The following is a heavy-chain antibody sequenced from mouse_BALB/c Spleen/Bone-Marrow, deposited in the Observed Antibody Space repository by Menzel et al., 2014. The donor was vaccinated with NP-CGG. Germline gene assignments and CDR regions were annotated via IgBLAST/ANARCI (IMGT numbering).Heavy chain of an antibody. CDR1: GYTFTSYW. V-gene: IGHV1-7*01. J-gene: IGHJ2*01. Sequence: VKLVESGAELAKPGASVKMSCKASGYTFTSYWMHWVKQRPGQGLEWIGYINPSTGYTEYNQKFKDKATLTADKSSSTAYMQLSSLTSEDSAVYYCARRAVRYFGYWGQGTTLTVSS. CDR2: INPSTGYT. D-gene: IGHD2-13*01. CDR3: ARRAVRYFGY.